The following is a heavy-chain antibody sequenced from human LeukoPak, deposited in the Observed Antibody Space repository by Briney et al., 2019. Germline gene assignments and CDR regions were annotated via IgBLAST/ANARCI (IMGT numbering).Heavy chain of an antibody. V-gene: IGHV4-30-2*01. Sequence: PSQTLSLTCTVSGGSISSGGYYWSWIRQPPGKGLEWIGYIYHSGSTYYNPSLKSRVTISVDRSKNQFSLKLSSVTAADTAVYYCARSSTVVPFDYRGQGTLVTVSS. CDR1: GGSISSGGYY. CDR2: IYHSGST. D-gene: IGHD4-23*01. J-gene: IGHJ4*02. CDR3: ARSSTVVPFDY.